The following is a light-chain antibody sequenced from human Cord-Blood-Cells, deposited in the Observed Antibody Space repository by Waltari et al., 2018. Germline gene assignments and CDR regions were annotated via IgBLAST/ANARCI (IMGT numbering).Light chain of an antibody. Sequence: QSVLTQPPSVSGAPGQRVTISCTGSSSNIGAGYDVHWYQQLPGTAPKLLIYGNSNRPSGVPDRFSGSKSGTSASVAITGLQAEDEADYYCQSYDSSLSGVVCGGGTKLTVL. CDR3: QSYDSSLSGVV. CDR1: SSNIGAGYD. J-gene: IGLJ2*01. V-gene: IGLV1-40*01. CDR2: GNS.